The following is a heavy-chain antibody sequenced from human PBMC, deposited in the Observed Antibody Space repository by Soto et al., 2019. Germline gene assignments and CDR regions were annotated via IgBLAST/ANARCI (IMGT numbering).Heavy chain of an antibody. J-gene: IGHJ3*02. D-gene: IGHD1-26*01. V-gene: IGHV4-59*01. CDR1: GGSFSSYY. Sequence: SETLSLTCTVYGGSFSSYYWSWIRQPPGKGLEWIGYIYYSGSTNYNPSLKSRVTISVDTSKNQFSLKLSSVTAADTAVYYCARIPRYSGSYRDAFDIWGQGTMVTVSS. CDR3: ARIPRYSGSYRDAFDI. CDR2: IYYSGST.